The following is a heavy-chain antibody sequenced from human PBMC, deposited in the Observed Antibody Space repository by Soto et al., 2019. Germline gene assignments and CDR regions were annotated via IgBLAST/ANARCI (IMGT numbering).Heavy chain of an antibody. Sequence: QVQLVQSGAEVKKPGSSVKVSCKASGGTFSSYAISWVRQAPGQGLEWMGGIIPIYGTATYAQKLQGRVTIAAEDSKSSASMKLSRLRSEDTAVYYCARGGIMVRGVLRFDPWGQGTLVTVSS. D-gene: IGHD3-10*01. J-gene: IGHJ5*02. CDR1: GGTFSSYA. CDR3: ARGGIMVRGVLRFDP. V-gene: IGHV1-69*01. CDR2: IIPIYGTA.